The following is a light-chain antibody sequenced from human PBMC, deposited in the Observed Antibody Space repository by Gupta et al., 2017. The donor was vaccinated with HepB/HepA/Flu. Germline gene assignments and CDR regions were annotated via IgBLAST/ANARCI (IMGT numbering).Light chain of an antibody. CDR2: NHD. Sequence: QSVLTQPPSASGAPGQRVTIPCSGSSSNVGRDNVYWYQQRPGTAPKLLIYNHDQRPSGVPDRFSGSKSGTSASLAISGLRAEDEADYYCAAGDNSRSGYVFGTGTWVTVL. CDR1: SSNVGRDN. J-gene: IGLJ1*01. CDR3: AAGDNSRSGYV. V-gene: IGLV1-47*02.